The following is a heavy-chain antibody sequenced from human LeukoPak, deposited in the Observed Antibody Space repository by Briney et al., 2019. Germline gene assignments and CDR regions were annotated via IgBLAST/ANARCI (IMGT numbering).Heavy chain of an antibody. J-gene: IGHJ1*01. V-gene: IGHV1-2*02. Sequence: ASVKVSCKASGYTFTGYYVHWVRQAPGQGLEWMGWINPNSGGTNYARKFQGRVTMTRDTSISTAYMELSRLRSDDTAVYYCARDLRYYDSSGYYSRFRYFQHWGQGTLVTVS. CDR3: ARDLRYYDSSGYYSRFRYFQH. D-gene: IGHD3-22*01. CDR2: INPNSGGT. CDR1: GYTFTGYY.